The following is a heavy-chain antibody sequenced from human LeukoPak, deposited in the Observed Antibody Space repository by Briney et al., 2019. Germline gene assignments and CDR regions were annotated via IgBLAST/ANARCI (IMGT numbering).Heavy chain of an antibody. Sequence: GGSLRLSCAASGFTVSSNYMSWVRQAPGKGLEWVSVIYSGGSTYYADSVKGRFTISRDNSKNTLYLQMNSLRAEDPAVYYCARDESSSGYCSGGSCYSITPGWFDPWGQGTLVTVSS. CDR1: GFTVSSNY. J-gene: IGHJ5*02. V-gene: IGHV3-53*01. CDR2: IYSGGST. CDR3: ARDESSSGYCSGGSCYSITPGWFDP. D-gene: IGHD2-15*01.